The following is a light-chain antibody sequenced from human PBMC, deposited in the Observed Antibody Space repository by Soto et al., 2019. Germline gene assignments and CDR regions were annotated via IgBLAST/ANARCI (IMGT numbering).Light chain of an antibody. CDR3: QLYCGSPPTYT. V-gene: IGKV3-20*01. CDR1: QSVSSTF. CDR2: GAS. Sequence: IVLTQSPGSLSLSPGERATLSCRASQSVSSTFFAWYQQKPGQAPSLLIFGASRRATGIQDRFSGSGSGTDFPLTISRLEPEDFAVYYGQLYCGSPPTYTFGQGTKLEIK. J-gene: IGKJ2*01.